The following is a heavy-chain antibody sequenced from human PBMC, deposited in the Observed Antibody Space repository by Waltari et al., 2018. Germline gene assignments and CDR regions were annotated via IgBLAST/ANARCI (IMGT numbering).Heavy chain of an antibody. V-gene: IGHV2-5*01. CDR3: AHSKSSCYTGDCYYYGMDV. CDR2: IYWNDDK. Sequence: QITLKESGPTLVKPTQTLTLTCTFSGFSLSTSGVGVGWIRQPPGKALEWLVLIYWNDDKRYSPTLKSRLTITKDTSNNQVVLTMTNMDPVDTATYYCAHSKSSCYTGDCYYYGMDVWGQGTTVTVSS. CDR1: GFSLSTSGVG. J-gene: IGHJ6*02. D-gene: IGHD2-2*02.